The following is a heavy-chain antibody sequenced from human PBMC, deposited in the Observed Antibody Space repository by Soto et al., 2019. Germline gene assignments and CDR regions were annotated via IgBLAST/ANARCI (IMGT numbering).Heavy chain of an antibody. J-gene: IGHJ4*02. D-gene: IGHD3-22*01. CDR3: ARDTYYDSSGYFVNFDY. Sequence: GGSLRLSCAASGFTFSSYSMNWVRQAPGKGLEWVSYISSSSSTIYYADSVKGRFTISRDNAKNSLYLQMNSLRDEDTAVYYCARDTYYDSSGYFVNFDYWGQRTLVTVP. CDR1: GFTFSSYS. CDR2: ISSSSSTI. V-gene: IGHV3-48*02.